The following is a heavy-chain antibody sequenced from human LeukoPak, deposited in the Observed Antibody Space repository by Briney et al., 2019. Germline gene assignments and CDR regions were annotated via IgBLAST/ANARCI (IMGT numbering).Heavy chain of an antibody. V-gene: IGHV3-7*01. D-gene: IGHD3-16*01. CDR2: MNQDGSEK. CDR3: ATYTHWVAGDV. CDR1: GFTFSDSW. J-gene: IGHJ6*02. Sequence: GGSLRLSCAASGFTFSDSWMSWVRQAPGKGLEWVANMNQDGSEKDYVDSVKGRFTISRDNARNSLYLQMGSLRAEDTSVYYCATYTHWVAGDVWGQGTTVTVSS.